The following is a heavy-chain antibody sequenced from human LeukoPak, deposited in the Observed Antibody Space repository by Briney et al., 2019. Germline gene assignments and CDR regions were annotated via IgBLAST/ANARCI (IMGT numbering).Heavy chain of an antibody. CDR1: GGTFTSYA. CDR3: ARNSINQYYFDY. V-gene: IGHV1-69*13. CDR2: IIPIFGTA. J-gene: IGHJ4*02. D-gene: IGHD2/OR15-2a*01. Sequence: GASVKVSCKASGGTFTSYAISWVRQAPGQGLEWMGGIIPIFGTANYAQKFQGRVTITADESTSTAYMELSSLRSEDTAVYYCARNSINQYYFDYWGQGTLVTVSS.